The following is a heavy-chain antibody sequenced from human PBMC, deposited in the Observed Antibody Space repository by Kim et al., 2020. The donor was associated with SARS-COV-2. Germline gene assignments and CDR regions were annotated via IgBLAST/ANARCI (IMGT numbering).Heavy chain of an antibody. V-gene: IGHV4-59*08. D-gene: IGHD3-10*01. CDR2: IYYSGST. CDR3: ARLNDYYGSGSYNYYYGMDV. Sequence: SETLSLTCTVSGGSISSYYWSWIRQPPGKGLEWIGYIYYSGSTNYNPSLKSRVTISVDTSKNQFSLKLSSVTAADTAVYYCARLNDYYGSGSYNYYYGMDVWGQGTTFTVSS. J-gene: IGHJ6*02. CDR1: GGSISSYY.